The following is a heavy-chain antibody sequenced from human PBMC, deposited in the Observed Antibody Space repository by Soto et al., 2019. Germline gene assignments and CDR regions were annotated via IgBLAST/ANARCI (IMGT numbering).Heavy chain of an antibody. D-gene: IGHD3-3*01. CDR2: ISAYNGNT. V-gene: IGHV1-18*01. Sequence: GASVKVSCKASGYTFTSYGISWVRQAPGQGLEWMGWISAYNGNTNYAQKLQGRVTMTTDTSTSTAYMELRSLRSDDTAVYYCARGLRFLEWLFPFDYWGQGTLVTVSS. CDR1: GYTFTSYG. CDR3: ARGLRFLEWLFPFDY. J-gene: IGHJ4*02.